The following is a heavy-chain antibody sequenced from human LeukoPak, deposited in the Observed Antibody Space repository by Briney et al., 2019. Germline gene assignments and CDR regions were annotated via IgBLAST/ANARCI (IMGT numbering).Heavy chain of an antibody. CDR2: VYYNGST. D-gene: IGHD2-21*02. V-gene: IGHV4-31*03. CDR1: GGSISTPGYY. CDR3: ANGGAYCGADCYLPAFDY. J-gene: IGHJ4*02. Sequence: SQTLSLTCTVSGGSISTPGYYWSWIRQHPGRGLECIGYVYYNGSTYYNPSLRSRVTISVDTSKNQFSLKLSSVTGADTAVYYCANGGAYCGADCYLPAFDYWGQGTLVTGSS.